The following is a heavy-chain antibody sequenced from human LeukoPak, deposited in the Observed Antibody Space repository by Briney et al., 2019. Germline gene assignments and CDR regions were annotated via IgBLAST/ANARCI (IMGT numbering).Heavy chain of an antibody. V-gene: IGHV1-2*02. CDR3: ARDLAMYSPDLDY. CDR2: INPKTGVT. J-gene: IGHJ4*02. Sequence: ASVKVSCKASGYTFTDYYLHWVRQAPGHGLEWMGWINPKTGVTKYAQNFQGRVTMTRDTSISTAYMEVSRLRSDNTAVFYCARDLAMYSPDLDYWGQGTLVTVSS. CDR1: GYTFTDYY. D-gene: IGHD1-26*01.